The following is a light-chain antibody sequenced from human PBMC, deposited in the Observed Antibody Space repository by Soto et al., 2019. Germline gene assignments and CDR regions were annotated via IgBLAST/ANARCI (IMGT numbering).Light chain of an antibody. Sequence: QSALTQPASVSGSPEQPITISCTGTSSDVGAYNLVSWYQQHPGKAPRLIIYEGSKRPSGISHRFSGSKSGNMAFLTISGLQSEDEGLYHCSSYSSTTTLFGGGTKLTVL. CDR2: EGS. V-gene: IGLV2-14*02. J-gene: IGLJ2*01. CDR3: SSYSSTTTL. CDR1: SSDVGAYNL.